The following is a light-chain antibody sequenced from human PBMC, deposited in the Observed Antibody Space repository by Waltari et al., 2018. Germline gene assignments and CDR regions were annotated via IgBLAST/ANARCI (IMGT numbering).Light chain of an antibody. CDR2: RKN. J-gene: IGLJ3*02. CDR1: RSNIGTNY. V-gene: IGLV1-47*01. Sequence: QSVLTQPPSASGTPGQRVTISCSGSRSNIGTNYVYLYQQLPVTAPKLLIYRKNQRPSGVPGRFSGSKSGTSASLAIGGLRSEDEADYYCAAWDDSLSGRVFGGGTKVTVL. CDR3: AAWDDSLSGRV.